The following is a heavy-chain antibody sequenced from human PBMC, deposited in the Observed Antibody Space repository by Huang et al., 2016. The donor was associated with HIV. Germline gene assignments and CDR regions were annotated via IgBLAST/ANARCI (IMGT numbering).Heavy chain of an antibody. J-gene: IGHJ6*03. D-gene: IGHD5-12*01. V-gene: IGHV3-30*02. CDR3: ARAVDGFNSKGFYMDV. CDR2: IRSDGSNE. Sequence: QVQLVESGGGVVQPGGSLRLSCGASGFIFDYFGMHWVRQDTSKGLEWVAVIRSDGSNEYNGESVKGRFSISRDNFENMVYLQMNSLGDGDTAIYYCARAVDGFNSKGFYMDVWGKGTAVIVSS. CDR1: GFIFDYFG.